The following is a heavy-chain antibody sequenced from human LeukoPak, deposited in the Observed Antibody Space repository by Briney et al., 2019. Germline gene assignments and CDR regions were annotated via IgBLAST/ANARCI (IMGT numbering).Heavy chain of an antibody. V-gene: IGHV4-39*06. CDR2: ISYSGTT. Sequence: SETLSLTCTVSGASISSSRYYWGWIRQPPGKGLEWIGSISYSGTTYYNPSLKSRVTISVDTSKNQFPLKLSSVTAADTAVYYCARGLVVVVTAPYYFHYWGQGTLVTVSS. CDR3: ARGLVVVVTAPYYFHY. D-gene: IGHD2-21*02. J-gene: IGHJ4*02. CDR1: GASISSSRYY.